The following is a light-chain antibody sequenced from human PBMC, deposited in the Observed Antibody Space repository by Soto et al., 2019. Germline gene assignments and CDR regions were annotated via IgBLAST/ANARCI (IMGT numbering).Light chain of an antibody. Sequence: EIMRTQSPATLSVSPGERATLSCRDRQSVSSNLAWYQQKPGQAPRLLIYGAYTRATGIPARFSGSRSGTEFTLTVSSLQSEDFSVYYWQQYNSWSHSSFRQGTKVEIK. CDR3: QQYNSWSHSS. CDR2: GAY. J-gene: IGKJ1*01. CDR1: QSVSSN. V-gene: IGKV3-15*01.